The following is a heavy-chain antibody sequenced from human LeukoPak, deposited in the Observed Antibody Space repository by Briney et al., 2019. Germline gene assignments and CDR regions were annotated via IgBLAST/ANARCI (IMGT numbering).Heavy chain of an antibody. CDR1: GGSFSGYY. Sequence: SETLSLTCAVYGGSFSGYYWSWIRQPPGKGLEWIGEINHSGSTNYNPSLKSRVTVSVDTSKNQFSLKLSSVTAADTAVYYCARDGPIGVYYWGQGTLVTVSS. V-gene: IGHV4-34*01. J-gene: IGHJ4*02. D-gene: IGHD3-16*01. CDR2: INHSGST. CDR3: ARDGPIGVYY.